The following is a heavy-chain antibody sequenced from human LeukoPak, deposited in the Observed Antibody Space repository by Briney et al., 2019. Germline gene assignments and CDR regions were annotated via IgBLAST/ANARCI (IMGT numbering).Heavy chain of an antibody. J-gene: IGHJ4*02. CDR3: AKGISTPDY. CDR2: ISGGGGST. V-gene: IGHV3-23*01. D-gene: IGHD2-2*01. CDR1: GFTFSNYA. Sequence: GGSLRLSCAASGFTFSNYAMSWVRQAPGKGLGWVSGISGGGGSTYYADSVKGRFTISRDNSKNTLDLQMNSLRAGDTAIYYCAKGISTPDYWGPGTLVTVPS.